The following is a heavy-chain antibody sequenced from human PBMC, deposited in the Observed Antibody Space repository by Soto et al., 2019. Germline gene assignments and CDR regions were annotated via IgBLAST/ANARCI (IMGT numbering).Heavy chain of an antibody. D-gene: IGHD3-22*01. CDR2: IIPIFGTA. CDR1: GGTFSSYA. J-gene: IGHJ3*02. Sequence: AASVKVSCKASGGTFSSYAISWVRQAPGQGLEWMGGIIPIFGTANYAQKFQGRVTITADKSTNTAYMELSSLRSEDTAVYYCARDRRTHSSGYYPDAFDIWRQGTMVTVSS. V-gene: IGHV1-69*06. CDR3: ARDRRTHSSGYYPDAFDI.